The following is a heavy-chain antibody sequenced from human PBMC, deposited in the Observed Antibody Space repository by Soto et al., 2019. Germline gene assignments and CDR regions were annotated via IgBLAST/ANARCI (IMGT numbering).Heavy chain of an antibody. J-gene: IGHJ4*02. Sequence: EVQLLESGGGLVQPGGSLRLSCGVSGFTFNDFEMNWVRQAPGKGLEWLAYIDGSGTTKNYADSVRGRFTISSDNPNNSLFLQIISLCAADTDICYCSRGFGRFNYWGQGTLVSVSS. CDR2: IDGSGTTK. CDR1: GFTFNDFE. CDR3: SRGFGRFNY. D-gene: IGHD3-10*01. V-gene: IGHV3-48*03.